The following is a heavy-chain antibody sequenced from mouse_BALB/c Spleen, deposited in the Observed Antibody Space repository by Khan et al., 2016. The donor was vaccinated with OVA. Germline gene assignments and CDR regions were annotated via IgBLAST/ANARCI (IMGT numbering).Heavy chain of an antibody. CDR2: INPSNGYT. D-gene: IGHD2-14*01. Sequence: VQLQQSGAELARPGASVRMSCKASGYTFTSYTIHWIKKRPGQGLEWIGYINPSNGYTNYNQKFKDKATLTTDKSSTTAYLQLSSLTSDDSAVYNCVRDGAYHRNDGWFAYWGQGTTVTVSA. V-gene: IGHV1-4*01. CDR1: GYTFTSYT. CDR3: VRDGAYHRNDGWFAY. J-gene: IGHJ3*01.